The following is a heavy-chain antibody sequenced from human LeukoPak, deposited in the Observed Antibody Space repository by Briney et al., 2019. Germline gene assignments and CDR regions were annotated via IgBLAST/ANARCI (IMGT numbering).Heavy chain of an antibody. J-gene: IGHJ4*02. D-gene: IGHD6-6*01. V-gene: IGHV3-53*01. CDR2: IYSGGST. Sequence: GGSLRLSCAASGFTVSSNYMSWVRQAPGKGLEWVSVIYSGGSTYYADSVRGRFTISRDNSKSTLYLQMNSLRAEDTAVYYCAQRIAVRSFPFDNWGQGTLVTVSS. CDR3: AQRIAVRSFPFDN. CDR1: GFTVSSNY.